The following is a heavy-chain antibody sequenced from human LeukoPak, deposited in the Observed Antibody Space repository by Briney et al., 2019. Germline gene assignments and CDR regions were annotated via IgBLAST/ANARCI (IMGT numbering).Heavy chain of an antibody. V-gene: IGHV3-30*02. D-gene: IGHD6-13*01. CDR2: IRYDGSNK. CDR3: AKVRLSSSWYVFDY. CDR1: GFTFSSYG. Sequence: GGSLRLSCAASGFTFSSYGMHWVRQAPGKGLEWVAFIRYDGSNKYYADSVKGRFTISRDNSKNTLYLQMNSLRAEDTAVYYCAKVRLSSSWYVFDYWGQETLVTVSS. J-gene: IGHJ4*02.